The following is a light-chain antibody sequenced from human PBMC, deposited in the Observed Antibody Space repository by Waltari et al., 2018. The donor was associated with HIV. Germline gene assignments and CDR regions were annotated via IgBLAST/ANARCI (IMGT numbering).Light chain of an antibody. J-gene: IGKJ1*01. CDR1: QSISSGY. Sequence: EIVLTQSPGTLSLSPGERATLSCRASQSISSGYLAWYQQSPGQTPRLLIYGASSRATGIPDRFSGSGSGTDFTLTISRLEPEDFVVYYCQQYASSPTFGQGTKVEIK. V-gene: IGKV3-20*01. CDR2: GAS. CDR3: QQYASSPT.